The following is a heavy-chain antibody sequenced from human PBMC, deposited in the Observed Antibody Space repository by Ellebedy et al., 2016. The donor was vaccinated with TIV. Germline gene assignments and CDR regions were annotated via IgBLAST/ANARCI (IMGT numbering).Heavy chain of an antibody. CDR3: ARDPGGGGNYGDNWFDP. CDR2: IYKDGGT. V-gene: IGHV3-66*01. J-gene: IGHJ5*02. CDR1: GFTVNSYF. Sequence: GESLKISCAASGFTVNSYFMSWVRQAPGKGLEWVSIIYKDGGTNYTDSALGRFTISSDNSETTRYLQMDSLRAEDTAVYYCARDPGGGGNYGDNWFDPWGQGTLVTVSS. D-gene: IGHD4-17*01.